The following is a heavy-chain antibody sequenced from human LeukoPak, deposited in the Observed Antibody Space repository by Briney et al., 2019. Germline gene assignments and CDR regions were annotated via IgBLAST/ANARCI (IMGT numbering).Heavy chain of an antibody. Sequence: PSETLSLTCTVSGGSISSYYWSWIRQPPGKGLEWIGYIYYSGSTNYNPSLKSRVTISVDTSKNQFSLKLSSVTAADTAVYYCARHVGRSRPNYFGYWGQGTLVTVSS. CDR3: ARHVGRSRPNYFGY. J-gene: IGHJ4*02. CDR2: IYYSGST. V-gene: IGHV4-59*08. CDR1: GGSISSYY. D-gene: IGHD6-13*01.